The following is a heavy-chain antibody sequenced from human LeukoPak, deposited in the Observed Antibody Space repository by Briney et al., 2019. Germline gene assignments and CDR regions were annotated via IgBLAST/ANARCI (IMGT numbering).Heavy chain of an antibody. D-gene: IGHD6-13*01. V-gene: IGHV3-43*02. CDR3: AKGSIAGAGADY. CDR1: GFIFDNYA. CDR2: ISGDGGST. Sequence: PGGPLRLSCAASGFIFDNYAMHWVRQAPGKGLKWVPLISGDGGSTYYADSVKGRFTISRDNSKNSLYLQMNSLRTEDTALYYCAKGSIAGAGADYWGQGTLVTVSS. J-gene: IGHJ4*02.